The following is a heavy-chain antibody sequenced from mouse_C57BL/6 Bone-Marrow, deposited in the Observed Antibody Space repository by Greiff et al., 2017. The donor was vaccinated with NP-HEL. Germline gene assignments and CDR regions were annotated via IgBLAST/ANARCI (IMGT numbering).Heavy chain of an antibody. CDR2: ISSGGSYT. Sequence: EVKLVESGGDLVKPGGSLKLSCAASGFTFSSYGMSWVRQTPDKRLEWVATISSGGSYTYYPDSVKGRFTISRDNAKNTLYLQRSSLKSEDTAMYYCARHEGRGFAYWGQGTLVTVSA. CDR3: ARHEGRGFAY. CDR1: GFTFSSYG. J-gene: IGHJ3*01. V-gene: IGHV5-6*01. D-gene: IGHD3-3*01.